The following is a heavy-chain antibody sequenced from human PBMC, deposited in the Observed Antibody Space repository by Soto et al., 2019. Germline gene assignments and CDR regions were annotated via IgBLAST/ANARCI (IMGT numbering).Heavy chain of an antibody. V-gene: IGHV3-7*04. Sequence: EVQLVESGGGLVQPGGSLRLSCAASGFTLITYWMSWARQAPGKGLEWVGNITEDGSDSYFVDSVKGRFTISRDNARNVLHLKMNSRRDEDTALYYCVREGGRGATNTCWGRGTMVTVSS. CDR3: VREGGRGATNTC. D-gene: IGHD2-15*01. CDR1: GFTLITYW. J-gene: IGHJ3*01. CDR2: ITEDGSDS.